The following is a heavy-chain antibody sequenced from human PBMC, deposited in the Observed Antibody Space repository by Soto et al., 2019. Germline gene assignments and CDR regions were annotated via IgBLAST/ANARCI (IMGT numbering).Heavy chain of an antibody. D-gene: IGHD5-18*01. J-gene: IGHJ4*02. CDR3: AGSPASRRYCYGSLDY. CDR2: INSDGSST. V-gene: IGHV3-74*01. Sequence: PGGSLRLSCAASGFTFSSYWMHWVRQAPGKGLVWVSRINSDGSSTSYADSVKGRFTISRDNAKNTLYLQMNSLRAEDTAVYYCAGSPASRRYCYGSLDYWGQGALVTVSS. CDR1: GFTFSSYW.